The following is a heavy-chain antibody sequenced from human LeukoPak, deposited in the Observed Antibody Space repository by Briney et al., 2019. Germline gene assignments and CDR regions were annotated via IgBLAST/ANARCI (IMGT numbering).Heavy chain of an antibody. CDR3: ARGPKQQLYYYYYYMDV. CDR1: GYTFTSYD. CDR2: MNPNSGNT. V-gene: IGHV1-8*01. D-gene: IGHD6-13*01. J-gene: IGHJ6*03. Sequence: ASVKDSCKASGYTFTSYDINWVRQATGQGLEWMGWMNPNSGNTGYAQKFQGRVTMTRNTSISTAYMELSSLRSEDTAVYYCARGPKQQLYYYYYYMDVWGKGTTVTVSS.